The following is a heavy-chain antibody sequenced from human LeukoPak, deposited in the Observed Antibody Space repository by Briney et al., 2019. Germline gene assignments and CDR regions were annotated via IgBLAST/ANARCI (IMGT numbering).Heavy chain of an antibody. CDR2: IVVGSGNT. J-gene: IGHJ5*02. Sequence: SVKGSCKASGFTFTSSAVQWVRQARGQRLEWIGWIVVGSGNTNYAQKFQERVTITRDMSTSTAYMELSSLRSEDTAVYYCAAVECSSTSCYTREGWFDPWGQGTLVTVSS. CDR1: GFTFTSSA. V-gene: IGHV1-58*01. D-gene: IGHD2-2*02. CDR3: AAVECSSTSCYTREGWFDP.